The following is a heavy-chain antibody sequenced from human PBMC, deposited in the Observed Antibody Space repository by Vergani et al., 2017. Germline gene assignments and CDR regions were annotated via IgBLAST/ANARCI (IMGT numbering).Heavy chain of an antibody. D-gene: IGHD6-19*01. V-gene: IGHV1-2*02. J-gene: IGHJ4*02. CDR2: INPNSGGK. CDR1: GYTFTGYY. CDR3: AISEAGDHFFDY. Sequence: QVQLVQSGAEVKKPGASVKVSCKASGYTFTGYYMHWVRQAPGQGLEWMGWINPNSGGKNYAQKFQGRVTMTRDTSISTAYMELSRLRSDDTAVYYCAISEAGDHFFDYWGQGTLVTVSS.